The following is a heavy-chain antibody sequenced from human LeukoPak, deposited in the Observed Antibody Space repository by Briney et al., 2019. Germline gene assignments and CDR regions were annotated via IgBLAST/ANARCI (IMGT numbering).Heavy chain of an antibody. Sequence: GGSLRLSCAASGFTFSSYEMNWVRQAAGKGLEWVSSISSSSSYIHNADSVKGRFTISRDNAKNSLFLQMNGLRAEDTAVYYCARGDYYYMDVWGKGTTVTVSS. CDR1: GFTFSSYE. CDR2: ISSSSSYI. V-gene: IGHV3-21*01. J-gene: IGHJ6*03. CDR3: ARGDYYYMDV.